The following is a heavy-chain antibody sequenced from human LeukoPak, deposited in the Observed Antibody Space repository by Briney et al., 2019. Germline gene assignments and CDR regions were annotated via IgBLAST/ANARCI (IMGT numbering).Heavy chain of an antibody. CDR1: GFTIRNFW. J-gene: IGHJ4*02. Sequence: GGSLRLSCAASGFTIRNFWMSWVRQAPGRGLEWVANIHPEGNENYHVESVKGRFTISRDNPKSSLFLQMNGLRVEDTAVYFCARGDAFSGDHWGQGTLVTVSS. V-gene: IGHV3-7*04. CDR3: ARGDAFSGDH. CDR2: IHPEGNEN.